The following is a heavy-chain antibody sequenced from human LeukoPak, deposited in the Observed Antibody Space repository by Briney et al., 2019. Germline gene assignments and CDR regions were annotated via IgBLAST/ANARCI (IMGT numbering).Heavy chain of an antibody. Sequence: GGSLRLSCAASGFTLSSYWMSWVRQAPGKGLEWVANIKQDGSEKYYVDSVKGRFTISRDNAKNSLYLQMNSLRAEDTAVYYCARGSMVRGITYYFDYWGQGTLVTVSS. D-gene: IGHD3-10*01. J-gene: IGHJ4*02. CDR2: IKQDGSEK. V-gene: IGHV3-7*04. CDR3: ARGSMVRGITYYFDY. CDR1: GFTLSSYW.